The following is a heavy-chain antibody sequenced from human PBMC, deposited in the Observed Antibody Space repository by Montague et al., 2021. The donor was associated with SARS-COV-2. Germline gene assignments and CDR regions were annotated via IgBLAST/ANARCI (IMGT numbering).Heavy chain of an antibody. V-gene: IGHV3-23*01. CDR1: GFTFSSYA. CDR3: AKDLGSYGDGDY. D-gene: IGHD1-26*01. J-gene: IGHJ4*02. CDR2: ISGSGGST. Sequence: SLRLSCAASGFTFSSYAMSWVRQAPGKGLEWVSAISGSGGSTYYADSVKGRFTISRDNSKNTLYLQVNSLRAEDTAVYYCAKDLGSYGDGDYWGQGTLVTVSS.